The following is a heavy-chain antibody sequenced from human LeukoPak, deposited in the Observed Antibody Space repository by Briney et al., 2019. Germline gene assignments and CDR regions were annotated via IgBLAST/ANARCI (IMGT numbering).Heavy chain of an antibody. V-gene: IGHV1-2*02. Sequence: GASVKLSCKAFGYTFTGYYMHWVRQAPGQGLEWMGWINPNTGDTHYAQKFQGRVTLTRDTSITTVYMELSRLTSDDTAIFYCAVAPGDYWGQGTLVTVSS. CDR3: AVAPGDY. CDR2: INPNTGDT. J-gene: IGHJ4*02. D-gene: IGHD2-21*01. CDR1: GYTFTGYY.